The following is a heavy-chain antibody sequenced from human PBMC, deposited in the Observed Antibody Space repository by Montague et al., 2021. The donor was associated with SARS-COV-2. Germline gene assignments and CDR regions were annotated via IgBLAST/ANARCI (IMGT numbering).Heavy chain of an antibody. CDR3: ARGPPDYTENGMDV. J-gene: IGHJ6*02. Sequence: SLRLSCAASGFISSYYDMNWVRQAPGKGLEWISYIRSSGGTISYADSVKGRFTFSKDNAKNSLYLQMNSLRAEDTALYYCARGPPDYTENGMDVWGQGTTVTVS. CDR1: GFISSYYD. CDR2: IRSSGGTI. D-gene: IGHD4-11*01. V-gene: IGHV3-48*03.